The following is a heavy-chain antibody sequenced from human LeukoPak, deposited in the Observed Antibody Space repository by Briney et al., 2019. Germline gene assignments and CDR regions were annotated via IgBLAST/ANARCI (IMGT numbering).Heavy chain of an antibody. CDR1: GFTFDDYA. D-gene: IGHD4-23*01. CDR2: ISWNSGSI. J-gene: IGHJ6*03. CDR3: AKDGGPRYYYYYMDV. V-gene: IGHV3-9*03. Sequence: GGSLRLSCAASGFTFDDYAMHWVRQAPGKGLEWVSGISWNSGSIGYADSVKGRFTISRDNAKNSLYLQMNSLRAEDMASYYCAKDGGPRYYYYYMDVWGKGTTVTVSS.